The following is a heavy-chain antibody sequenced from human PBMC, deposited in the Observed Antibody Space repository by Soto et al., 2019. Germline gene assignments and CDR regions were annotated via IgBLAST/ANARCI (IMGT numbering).Heavy chain of an antibody. D-gene: IGHD3-16*01. CDR3: ARDPSWGLYPKGGWFDP. Sequence: QVQLVQSGAEVKKPGASVKVSCKASGYTFTSYGISWVRQSPGQGLEWMGWISAYNGNTNYAQKLQGRVTMTTDTSTSTAYMELRSLRSDDTAVYYCARDPSWGLYPKGGWFDPWGQGTLVTVSS. J-gene: IGHJ5*02. V-gene: IGHV1-18*01. CDR2: ISAYNGNT. CDR1: GYTFTSYG.